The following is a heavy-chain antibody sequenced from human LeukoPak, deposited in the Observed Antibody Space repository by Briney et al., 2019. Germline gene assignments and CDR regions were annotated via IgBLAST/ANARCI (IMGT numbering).Heavy chain of an antibody. Sequence: ASVKVSCKASGYTFTGYYMHRVRQAPGQGLEWMGWINPNSGGTNYAQKFQGRVTMTRDTSISTAYMELSRLRSDDTAVYYCARDEGSGWLGNWFDPWGQGTLVTVSS. CDR3: ARDEGSGWLGNWFDP. J-gene: IGHJ5*02. V-gene: IGHV1-2*02. D-gene: IGHD6-19*01. CDR2: INPNSGGT. CDR1: GYTFTGYY.